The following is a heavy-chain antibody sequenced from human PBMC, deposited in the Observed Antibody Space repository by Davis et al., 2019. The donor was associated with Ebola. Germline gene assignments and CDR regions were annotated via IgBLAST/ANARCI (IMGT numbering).Heavy chain of an antibody. V-gene: IGHV4-34*01. CDR3: AGRRQVTANYYYYYGMGV. J-gene: IGHJ6*02. CDR1: GGSFSGYY. Sequence: MPSETLSLTCAVYGGSFSGYYWSWIRQPPGKGLEWIGEINHSGSTNYNPSLKSRVTISVDTSKNQFSLKLSSVTAADTAVYYCAGRRQVTANYYYYYGMGVWGQGTTVTVSS. D-gene: IGHD2-21*02. CDR2: INHSGST.